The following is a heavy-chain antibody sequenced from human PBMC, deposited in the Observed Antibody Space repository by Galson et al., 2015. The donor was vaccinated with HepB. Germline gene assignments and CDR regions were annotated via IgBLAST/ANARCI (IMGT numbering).Heavy chain of an antibody. CDR1: GFTFSSYG. J-gene: IGHJ4*02. V-gene: IGHV3-30*18. D-gene: IGHD3-22*01. CDR3: AKDLDSSGYYYPPGYSD. CDR2: ISYDGSNK. Sequence: SLRLSCAASGFTFSSYGMHWVRQAPGKGLEWVAVISYDGSNKYYADSVKGRFTISRDNSKNTLYLQMNSLRAEDTAAYYCAKDLDSSGYYYPPGYSDWGQGTLVTVSS.